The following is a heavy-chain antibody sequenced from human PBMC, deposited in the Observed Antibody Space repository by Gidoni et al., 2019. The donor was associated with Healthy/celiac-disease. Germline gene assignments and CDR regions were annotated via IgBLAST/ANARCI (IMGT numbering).Heavy chain of an antibody. CDR3: AKDALRAGYSYGLPVD. J-gene: IGHJ4*02. CDR2: ISYDGSNK. V-gene: IGHV3-30*18. CDR1: GFTFSSYG. Sequence: QVQLVESGGGVVQPGRSLRLSCAASGFTFSSYGMHWVRQAPGQGLEWVAVISYDGSNKYYAVSVRGRFTISRDNSKNTLYPQMNSLRAEDTAVYYCAKDALRAGYSYGLPVDWGQGTLVTVSS. D-gene: IGHD5-18*01.